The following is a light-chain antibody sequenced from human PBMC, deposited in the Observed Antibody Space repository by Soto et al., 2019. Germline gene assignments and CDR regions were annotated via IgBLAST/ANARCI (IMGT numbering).Light chain of an antibody. CDR3: QQYGSTPLT. V-gene: IGKV3-20*01. CDR1: QSVSSIY. Sequence: EIVLTQSPGTLSLSPGERATLSCRASQSVSSIYLAWYQQKPGQAPRLLIYGASSRATGIPDRFSGSGSGTDFTLTINRLEPEDSAVYYCQQYGSTPLTFGGGAKVEIK. J-gene: IGKJ4*01. CDR2: GAS.